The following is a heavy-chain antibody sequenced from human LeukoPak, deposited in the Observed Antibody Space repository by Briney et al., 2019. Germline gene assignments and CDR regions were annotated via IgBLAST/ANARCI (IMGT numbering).Heavy chain of an antibody. CDR3: ARDPAAAGHTLDY. Sequence: LSLTCTVSGGSVSSGSYYWSWIRQPPGKGLEWVAVISYDGSNKYYADSVKGRFTISRDNSKNTLYLQMNSLRAEDTAVYYCARDPAAAGHTLDYWGQGTLVAVSS. V-gene: IGHV3-30*03. J-gene: IGHJ4*02. CDR1: GGSVSSGSYY. D-gene: IGHD6-13*01. CDR2: ISYDGSNK.